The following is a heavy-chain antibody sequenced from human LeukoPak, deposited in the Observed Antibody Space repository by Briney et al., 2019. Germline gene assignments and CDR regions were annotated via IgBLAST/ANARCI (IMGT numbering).Heavy chain of an antibody. V-gene: IGHV3-9*01. CDR2: ISWNSVNI. J-gene: IGHJ4*02. Sequence: GRSLRLSRAASYFNFDDYAMHWVRQVPGKGLEWVSGISWNSVNIAYADSVKGRFTISRDNAQNYLYLQMNSLRAEDTAVYYCARVRARRSYYGSGSSSPKWGQGTLVTVSS. D-gene: IGHD3-10*01. CDR1: YFNFDDYA. CDR3: ARVRARRSYYGSGSSSPK.